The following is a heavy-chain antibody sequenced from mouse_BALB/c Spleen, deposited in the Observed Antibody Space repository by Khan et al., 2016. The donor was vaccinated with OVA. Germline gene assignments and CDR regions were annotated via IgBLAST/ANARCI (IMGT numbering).Heavy chain of an antibody. CDR1: GYTFTAYA. CDR3: ARTAYDGYYDY. D-gene: IGHD2-3*01. J-gene: IGHJ2*01. CDR2: ISTYSGST. Sequence: QVQLQQSGPELVRPGVSVKISCKGSGYTFTAYAMYWVKQSHAKSLEWIGLISTYSGSTNYNQKFKGKVTMTVDKYSRAAYMELARLTSEDSAIYYCARTAYDGYYDYWGQGTALTVSS. V-gene: IGHV1S137*01.